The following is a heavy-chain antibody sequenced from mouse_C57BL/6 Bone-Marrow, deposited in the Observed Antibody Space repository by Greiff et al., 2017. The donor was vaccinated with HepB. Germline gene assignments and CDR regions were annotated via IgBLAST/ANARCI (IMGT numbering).Heavy chain of an antibody. CDR3: TKYSNYPFAY. J-gene: IGHJ3*01. D-gene: IGHD2-5*01. Sequence: QVQLKESGAELVRPGASVTLSCKASGYTFTDYEMHWVKQTPVHGLEWIGAIDPETGGPAYNQKFKGKAILTADKSSSTAYMELRSLTSEDSAVYYCTKYSNYPFAYWGQGTLVTVSA. CDR2: IDPETGGP. CDR1: GYTFTDYE. V-gene: IGHV1-15*01.